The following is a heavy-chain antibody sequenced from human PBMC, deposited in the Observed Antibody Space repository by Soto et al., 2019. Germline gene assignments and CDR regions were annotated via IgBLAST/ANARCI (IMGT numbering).Heavy chain of an antibody. V-gene: IGHV5-51*01. CDR3: ARQGQYNYGSNDY. CDR1: GYSFTRHW. J-gene: IGHJ4*02. CDR2: IYPGDSDT. Sequence: PGESLKISCKANGYSFTRHWIGWVRQMPGKGLEWMAVIYPGDSDTRYNPSLQGHVTLSADVTVSTAFLQWRSLKASDTAMYYCARQGQYNYGSNDYWGQGTLVTVSS. D-gene: IGHD5-18*01.